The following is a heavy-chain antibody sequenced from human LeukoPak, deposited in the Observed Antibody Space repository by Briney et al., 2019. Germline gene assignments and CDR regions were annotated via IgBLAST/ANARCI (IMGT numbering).Heavy chain of an antibody. CDR2: ISSSSSTI. V-gene: IGHV3-48*04. D-gene: IGHD6-13*01. CDR1: GFTFSSYS. CDR3: AREERSLIAAAGSGFDY. Sequence: GGSLRLSCAASGFTFSSYSMNWVRQAPGKGLEWVSYISSSSSTIYYADSVKGRFTISRDNAKNSLYLQMNSLRAEDTAVYYCAREERSLIAAAGSGFDYWGQGTLVTVSS. J-gene: IGHJ4*02.